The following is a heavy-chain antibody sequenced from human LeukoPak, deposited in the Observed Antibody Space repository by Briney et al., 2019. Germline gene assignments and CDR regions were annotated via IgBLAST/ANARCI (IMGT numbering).Heavy chain of an antibody. CDR1: GYTFTSYG. V-gene: IGHV1-18*01. CDR3: ARDTPTTHYYGSGSYYNAMWFDP. J-gene: IGHJ5*02. CDR2: ISAYNGNT. D-gene: IGHD3-10*01. Sequence: ASVKVSCKASGYTFTSYGISWVRRAPGQGLEWMGWISAYNGNTNYAQKLQGRVTMTTDTSTSTAYMELRSLRSDDTAVYYCARDTPTTHYYGSGSYYNAMWFDPWGQGTLVTVSS.